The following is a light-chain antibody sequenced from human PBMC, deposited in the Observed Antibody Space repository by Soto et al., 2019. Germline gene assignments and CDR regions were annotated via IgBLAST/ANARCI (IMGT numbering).Light chain of an antibody. CDR3: NSYVAGSNV. CDR1: SSNIGTNY. CDR2: RNN. J-gene: IGLJ1*01. V-gene: IGLV1-47*01. Sequence: QSVLTQPPSASGTPGQRVTISCSGSSSNIGTNYVYWYQHLPGTAPKLLIDRNNQRPSGVPDRFSGSKSGTSASLAISGLRSEDEADYYCNSYVAGSNVFGTGTKLTVL.